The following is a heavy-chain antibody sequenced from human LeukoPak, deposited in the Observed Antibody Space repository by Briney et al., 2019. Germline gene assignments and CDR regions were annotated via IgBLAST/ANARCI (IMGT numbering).Heavy chain of an antibody. V-gene: IGHV4-38-2*01. CDR1: GYSISSGYY. Sequence: KPSETLSLTCAVSGYSISSGYYWGWIRQPPGKGLEWIGSIFHSGSTYYNPSLKSRVTISVDTSKNQFSLKLTSVTAADTAVYFCARLGLSTAYNWFDPWGQGTLVTVSS. J-gene: IGHJ5*02. CDR2: IFHSGST. D-gene: IGHD2-2*01. CDR3: ARLGLSTAYNWFDP.